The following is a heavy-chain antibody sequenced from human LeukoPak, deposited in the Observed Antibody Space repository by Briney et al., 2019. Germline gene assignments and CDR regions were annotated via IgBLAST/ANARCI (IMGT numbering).Heavy chain of an antibody. D-gene: IGHD2/OR15-2a*01. V-gene: IGHV3-33*06. CDR3: AKSPNIGNYYYYMDV. J-gene: IGHJ6*03. CDR2: IWYDGTNR. CDR1: GFTFGDFG. Sequence: PGRSLRLSCAASGFTFGDFGMHWVRQAPGMGLEFVAGIWYDGTNRYYADSLKGRLTISRDNSKDTLFLQVSSLRAEDSAVYYCAKSPNIGNYYYYMDVWGKGITVTVSS.